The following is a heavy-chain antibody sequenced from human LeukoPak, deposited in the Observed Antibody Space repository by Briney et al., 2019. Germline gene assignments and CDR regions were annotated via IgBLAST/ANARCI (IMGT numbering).Heavy chain of an antibody. D-gene: IGHD2-2*01. CDR2: ISSSSSYI. Sequence: PGGSLRLSCAASGFTFSDYYMSWIRQAPGKGLEWVSYISSSSSYIYYADSVKGRFTISRDNAKNSLYLQMNSLRAEDTAVYYCARDRAVPGVYYYYMDVWGKGTTVTVSS. CDR1: GFTFSDYY. V-gene: IGHV3-11*06. CDR3: ARDRAVPGVYYYYMDV. J-gene: IGHJ6*03.